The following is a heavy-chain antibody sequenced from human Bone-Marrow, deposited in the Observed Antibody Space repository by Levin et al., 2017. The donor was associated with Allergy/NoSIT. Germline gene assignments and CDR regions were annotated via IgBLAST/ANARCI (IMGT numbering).Heavy chain of an antibody. Sequence: SGPTLVKPTQTLTLTCTVSGFSLNTYGVGVGWIRQPPGKALEWLALIFWDDDKRYSPSLKNSLTVTKASSKNQVVLTMTSMDPVDTATYYCERWRWLSRYSFYDVDVWRQGTTVTVSS. CDR2: IFWDDDK. CDR3: ERWRWLSRYSFYDVDV. V-gene: IGHV2-5*02. J-gene: IGHJ6*02. D-gene: IGHD5-12*01. CDR1: GFSLNTYGVG.